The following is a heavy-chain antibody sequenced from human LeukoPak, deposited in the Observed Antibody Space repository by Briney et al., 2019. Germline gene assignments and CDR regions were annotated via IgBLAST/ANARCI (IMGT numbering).Heavy chain of an antibody. CDR2: IYYSGST. D-gene: IGHD6-19*01. Sequence: SETLSLTCTVSGGSISSSSYYWGWIRQPPGKGLEWIGSIYYSGSTYYNPSLKSRVTISVDTSKNQFSLKLSSVTAADTAVYYCARVRPPRWLVHAGYMDVWGKGTTVTVSS. CDR3: ARVRPPRWLVHAGYMDV. J-gene: IGHJ6*03. CDR1: GGSISSSSYY. V-gene: IGHV4-39*01.